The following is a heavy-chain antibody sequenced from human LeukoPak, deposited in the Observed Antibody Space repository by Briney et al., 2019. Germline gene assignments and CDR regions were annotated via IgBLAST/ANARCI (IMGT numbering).Heavy chain of an antibody. Sequence: SASLSLTSTVSGDSISSNSYYWGRIRQPPGKGLQWLVSIYYSGTTYCNPCVKSRVTITANASKNHFSLTLSSVTAAYTAVYYCASHLVGAAEFHYWGQGNLVTVSS. CDR1: GDSISSNSYY. J-gene: IGHJ4*02. D-gene: IGHD1-26*01. CDR3: ASHLVGAAEFHY. CDR2: IYYSGTT. V-gene: IGHV4-39*02.